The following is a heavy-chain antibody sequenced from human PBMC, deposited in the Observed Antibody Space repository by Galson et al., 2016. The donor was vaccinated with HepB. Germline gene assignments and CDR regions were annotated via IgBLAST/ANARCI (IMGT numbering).Heavy chain of an antibody. D-gene: IGHD3-22*01. CDR1: GFTFSYYS. V-gene: IGHV3-48*02. CDR3: ARDYYDGSGYYRYNWFDP. J-gene: IGHJ5*02. CDR2: ISSSTITI. Sequence: SLRLSCAASGFTFSYYSMNWVRQAPGKGLEWVSYISSSTITIYYADSVKGRFTISRDNVKNSLYLQMNSLRDEDTAGYYCARDYYDGSGYYRYNWFDPWGQGTLVTVSS.